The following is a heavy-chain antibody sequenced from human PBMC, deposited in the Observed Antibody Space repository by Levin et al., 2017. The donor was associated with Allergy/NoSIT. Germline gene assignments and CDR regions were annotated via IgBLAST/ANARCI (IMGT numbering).Heavy chain of an antibody. V-gene: IGHV3-21*06. J-gene: IGHJ4*02. CDR1: GFTFSSSS. CDR2: ISFSSSYM. Sequence: GGSLRLSCEASGFTFSSSSMTWVRQPPGKGLEWVSSISFSSSYMHYADSVKGRFTISRDNTRSSLYLQMNSLRDEDTAVYYCATNKVLYPMTHYKYWGQGILVTVSS. D-gene: IGHD4/OR15-4a*01. CDR3: ATNKVLYPMTHYKY.